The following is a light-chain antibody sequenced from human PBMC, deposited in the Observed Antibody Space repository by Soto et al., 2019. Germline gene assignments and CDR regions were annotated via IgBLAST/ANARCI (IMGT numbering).Light chain of an antibody. CDR2: GAS. CDR1: QSVYNNY. Sequence: EIVLTQSPGTLSLSPGERVTLSCRASQSVYNNYLAWYQQRPGQAPRTLIYGASSRATGIPDRFSGSGSGTDFNLSISGLEPEDSAVYYCQQYGNSLTFVGGTKVEIK. J-gene: IGKJ4*01. CDR3: QQYGNSLT. V-gene: IGKV3-20*01.